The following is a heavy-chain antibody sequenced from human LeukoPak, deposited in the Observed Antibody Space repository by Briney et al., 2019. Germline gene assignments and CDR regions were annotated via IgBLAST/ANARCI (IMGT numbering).Heavy chain of an antibody. CDR2: INHSGST. CDR1: GGSFSGYY. CDR3: ARGRGRDGYNLLPFDY. V-gene: IGHV4-34*01. Sequence: SETLSLTCAVYGGSFSGYYWSWIRQPPGKGLEWIGEINHSGSTNYNPSLKSRVTISVDTSKNQFSLKLSPVTAADTAVYYCARGRGRDGYNLLPFDYWGQGTLVTVSS. D-gene: IGHD5-24*01. J-gene: IGHJ4*02.